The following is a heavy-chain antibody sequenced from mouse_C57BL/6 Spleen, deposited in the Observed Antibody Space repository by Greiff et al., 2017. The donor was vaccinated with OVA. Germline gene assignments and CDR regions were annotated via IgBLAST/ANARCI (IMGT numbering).Heavy chain of an antibody. J-gene: IGHJ1*03. CDR3: ARSNGNGWYFDV. CDR2: IYPGDGDT. V-gene: IGHV1-82*01. Sequence: QVQLKQSGPELVKPGASVKISCKASGYAFSSSWMNWVKQRPGKGLEWIGRIYPGDGDTNYNGKIKGKATLTADKSSSTAYMQLSSLTSEDSAVYFCARSNGNGWYFDVWGTGTTVTVSS. CDR1: GYAFSSSW. D-gene: IGHD2-1*01.